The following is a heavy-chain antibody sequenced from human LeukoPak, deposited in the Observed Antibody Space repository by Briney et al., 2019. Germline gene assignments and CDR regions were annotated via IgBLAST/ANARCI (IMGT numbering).Heavy chain of an antibody. CDR3: AKPRIVGVKGLDP. V-gene: IGHV3-23*01. CDR1: GFTFSSYA. CDR2: INGSGDST. J-gene: IGHJ5*02. Sequence: GGSLRLSCAASGFTFSSYAMSWVRQAPGKGLGWVSVINGSGDSTYYADSVKGRFTISRDNSKNTLYLQMNSLRAEDTAVYYCAKPRIVGVKGLDPWGQGTLVTVSS. D-gene: IGHD1-26*01.